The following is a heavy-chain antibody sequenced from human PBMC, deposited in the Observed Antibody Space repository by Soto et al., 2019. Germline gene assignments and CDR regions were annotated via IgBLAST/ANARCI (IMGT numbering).Heavy chain of an antibody. CDR2: IKQDGSEE. D-gene: IGHD1-1*01. Sequence: EVQLVESGGGLVQPGGSLRLSCVDSGFTFSSYWMSWVRQAPVKGLEWVGNIKQDGSEENDVDSLKGRFTISRDNAKNSMYLQMNSLRAEGTAVCYCARIVATGRVWDVWGQGTTGVVS. CDR1: GFTFSSYW. CDR3: ARIVATGRVWDV. V-gene: IGHV3-7*01. J-gene: IGHJ6*02.